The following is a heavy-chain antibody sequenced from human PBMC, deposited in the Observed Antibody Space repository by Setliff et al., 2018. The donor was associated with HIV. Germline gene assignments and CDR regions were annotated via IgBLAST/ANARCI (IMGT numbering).Heavy chain of an antibody. V-gene: IGHV2-5*01. CDR3: AYSGRQLRGPYFDF. D-gene: IGHD1-1*01. CDR2: IYWNNNK. Sequence: SGPTLVNPTQTLTLTCTFSGLSLSTSGVGVGWIRQSPGKALEWLAFIYWNNNKHYSTSLKGRLTVNKDTSKNRVVFTMTNMDPVDTATYYCAYSGRQLRGPYFDFWGQGTPVTVSS. CDR1: GLSLSTSGVG. J-gene: IGHJ4*02.